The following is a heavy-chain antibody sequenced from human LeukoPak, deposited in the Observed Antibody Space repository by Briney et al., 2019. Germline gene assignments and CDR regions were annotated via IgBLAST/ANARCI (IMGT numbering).Heavy chain of an antibody. Sequence: PSETLSLTCTVSGGSINNYYWSWIRQPPGKALEWIGYIYYDGSTNYNPSLRSRVTISLDMSKNQFSLKLNSVTAADTAVYYCARSEYSYGADAFDIWGQGTMVTVSS. V-gene: IGHV4-59*01. D-gene: IGHD5-18*01. CDR2: IYYDGST. CDR3: ARSEYSYGADAFDI. CDR1: GGSINNYY. J-gene: IGHJ3*02.